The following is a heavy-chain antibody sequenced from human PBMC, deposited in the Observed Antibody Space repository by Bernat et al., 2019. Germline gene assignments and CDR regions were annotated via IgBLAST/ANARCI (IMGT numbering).Heavy chain of an antibody. V-gene: IGHV4-34*01. CDR1: GGSFSGYY. J-gene: IGHJ6*02. D-gene: IGHD6-13*01. CDR3: ARGIAAAGKLLYGMDV. CDR2: INHSGST. Sequence: QVQLQESGPGLVKPSGTLSLTCAVYGGSFSGYYWSWIRQPPGKGLEWIGEINHSGSTNYNPSLKSRVTISVDTSKNQFSLKLSAVTAADTAVYYCARGIAAAGKLLYGMDVWGQGTTVTVSS.